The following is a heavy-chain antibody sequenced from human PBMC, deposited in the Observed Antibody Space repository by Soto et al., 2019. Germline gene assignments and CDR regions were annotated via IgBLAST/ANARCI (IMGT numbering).Heavy chain of an antibody. J-gene: IGHJ3*02. Sequence: GGSLRLSCAASGFTFSSYWMSWVRQAPGKGLEWVANIKQDGSEKYYVDSVKGRFTISRDNAKNSLYLQMNSLRAEDTAVYYCARGGCSSSWYAFDIWGQGTMVTVSS. V-gene: IGHV3-7*04. CDR2: IKQDGSEK. CDR3: ARGGCSSSWYAFDI. D-gene: IGHD6-13*01. CDR1: GFTFSSYW.